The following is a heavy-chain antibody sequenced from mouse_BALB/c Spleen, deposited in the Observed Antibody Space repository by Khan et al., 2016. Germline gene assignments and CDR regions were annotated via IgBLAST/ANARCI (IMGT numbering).Heavy chain of an antibody. V-gene: IGHV1-87*01. CDR2: IYPGDGDT. J-gene: IGHJ3*01. CDR3: ARGGSGNYVCAY. D-gene: IGHD2-1*01. CDR1: GYTFTSYW. Sequence: QVQLQQSGAELARPGASVKLSCKASGYTFTSYWLQWAKQRPGQGRQWIGTIYPGDGDTRYNQKFKGKATLTADKSSSTAYMQLSSLASEDSAVYYCARGGSGNYVCAYWGEGPLVTVSA.